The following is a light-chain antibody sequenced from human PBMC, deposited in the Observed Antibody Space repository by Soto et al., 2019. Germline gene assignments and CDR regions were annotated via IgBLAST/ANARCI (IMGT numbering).Light chain of an antibody. CDR1: SSDVGSYNL. Sequence: QSALTQPASVSGFPGQSITISCTGTSSDVGSYNLVSWYQQHPGKAPKLMIYEGTKRPSGVSNRFSGSKSGNTASLTISGLQAEDEADYHCCSYAGSTTIDVFGSGTKVTVL. CDR3: CSYAGSTTIDV. CDR2: EGT. V-gene: IGLV2-23*01. J-gene: IGLJ1*01.